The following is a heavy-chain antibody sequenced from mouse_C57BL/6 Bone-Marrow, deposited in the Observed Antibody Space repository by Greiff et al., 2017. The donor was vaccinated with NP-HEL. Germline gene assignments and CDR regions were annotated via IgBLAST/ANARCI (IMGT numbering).Heavy chain of an antibody. V-gene: IGHV1-63*01. Sequence: QVQLQQSGAELVRPGTSVEMSCTASGYTFTNYWIGWAKQRPGHGLEWIGDIYPGGGYTNYNEKFKGKATLTADKSSSTAYMQFSSLTSEDSAIYYCARGSSAMDYWGQGTSVTVSS. CDR2: IYPGGGYT. CDR1: GYTFTNYW. CDR3: ARGSSAMDY. J-gene: IGHJ4*01. D-gene: IGHD1-1*01.